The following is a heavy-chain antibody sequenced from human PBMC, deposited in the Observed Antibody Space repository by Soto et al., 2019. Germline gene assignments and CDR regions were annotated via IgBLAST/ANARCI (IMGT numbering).Heavy chain of an antibody. CDR1: GFTVRSHY. V-gene: IGHV3-53*01. D-gene: IGHD2-15*01. CDR2: IYRAGKI. J-gene: IGHJ6*02. CDR3: AWGSGLFWRNYGMDV. Sequence: EVQLVASGGGWIQPGGSLRLSCAASGFTVRSHYMTWVLRAPGKGLEWVSVIYRAGKIYYADSVKGRFTTTSDNSQNTWLHLINSLRAEDTAVYYYAWGSGLFWRNYGMDVWGQGTTVTVSS.